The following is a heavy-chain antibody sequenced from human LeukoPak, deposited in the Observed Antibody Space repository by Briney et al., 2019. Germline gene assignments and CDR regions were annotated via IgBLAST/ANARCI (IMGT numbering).Heavy chain of an antibody. CDR1: GFTVSSDY. V-gene: IGHV3-53*01. D-gene: IGHD2-15*01. Sequence: GGSLRLSCAASGFTVSSDYMSWVRQAPGKGLEWVSVIYSGGSTYYADSVKGRFTISRDNSKNTLYLQMNSLRAEDTAVYYCARGGGAVVAATFDYWGQGTLVTVSS. CDR2: IYSGGST. J-gene: IGHJ4*02. CDR3: ARGGGAVVAATFDY.